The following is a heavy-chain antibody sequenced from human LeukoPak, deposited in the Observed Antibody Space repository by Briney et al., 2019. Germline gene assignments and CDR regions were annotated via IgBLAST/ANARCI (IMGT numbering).Heavy chain of an antibody. Sequence: PSETLSLTCTVSGGSISSSSYYWGWIRQPPGKGLEWIGSIYYSGSTYYNPSLKSRVTISVDTSKNQFSLKLSSVTAADTAVYYCASGRGIVASFGYWGQGTLVTVSS. CDR3: ASGRGIVASFGY. CDR2: IYYSGST. CDR1: GGSISSSSYY. V-gene: IGHV4-39*01. J-gene: IGHJ4*02. D-gene: IGHD1-26*01.